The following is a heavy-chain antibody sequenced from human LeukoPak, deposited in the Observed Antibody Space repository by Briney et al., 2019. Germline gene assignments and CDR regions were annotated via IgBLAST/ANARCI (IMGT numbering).Heavy chain of an antibody. CDR1: GGSISSYY. Sequence: SETLSLTCTVSGGSISSYYWSWIWQPPGKGLEWIGYIYYSGSTNYNPSLKSRVTMSVDTSKNQFSLKLSSVTAADTAVYYCARHIAAAGNYYYYYMDVWGKGTTVTVSS. D-gene: IGHD6-13*01. V-gene: IGHV4-59*12. J-gene: IGHJ6*03. CDR3: ARHIAAAGNYYYYYMDV. CDR2: IYYSGST.